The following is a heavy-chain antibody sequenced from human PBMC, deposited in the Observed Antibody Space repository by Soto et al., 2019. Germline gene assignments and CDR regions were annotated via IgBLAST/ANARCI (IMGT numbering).Heavy chain of an antibody. J-gene: IGHJ5*02. V-gene: IGHV1-46*04. CDR1: GYRPTRHW. D-gene: IGHD3-22*01. Sequence: QEQLVQSGAEVKKPGTSVKVSCKAYGYRPTRHWIHWVRQAPGQGLEWMGVINPSGETRTYAQNLQGRVSMTRDTSTNTIHMELSSLRPEDTAVYYCVTDNSENDKEWWFDPWGQGTLVTVSS. CDR2: INPSGETR. CDR3: VTDNSENDKEWWFDP.